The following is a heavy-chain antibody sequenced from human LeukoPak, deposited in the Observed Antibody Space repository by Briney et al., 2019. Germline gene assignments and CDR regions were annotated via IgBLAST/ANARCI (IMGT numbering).Heavy chain of an antibody. V-gene: IGHV3-23*01. CDR3: AKDRDASYYYDSSAYGH. CDR2: ISGSGGST. J-gene: IGHJ4*02. CDR1: GFTFSTSW. Sequence: GGSLRLSCAASGFTFSTSWMSWVRQVPGKGLEWVSTISGSGGSTYYADSVKGRFTISRDNSKDTLFLQINSLRAEDTAVYYCAKDRDASYYYDSSAYGHWGQGTLVTVSS. D-gene: IGHD3-22*01.